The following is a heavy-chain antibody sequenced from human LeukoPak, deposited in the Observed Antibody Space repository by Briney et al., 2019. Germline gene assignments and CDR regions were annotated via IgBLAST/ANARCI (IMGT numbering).Heavy chain of an antibody. D-gene: IGHD1-26*01. CDR1: GYTFTSYA. Sequence: ASVKVSCKASGYTFTSYAMHWVRQAPGQRLEWMGWISAYNGNTNYVQKFQGRVTMTTDTSTTTVYMELSSLRSDDTAVYYCARDIATIVHQDWGQGTQVTVSS. CDR3: ARDIATIVHQD. J-gene: IGHJ4*02. CDR2: ISAYNGNT. V-gene: IGHV1-3*01.